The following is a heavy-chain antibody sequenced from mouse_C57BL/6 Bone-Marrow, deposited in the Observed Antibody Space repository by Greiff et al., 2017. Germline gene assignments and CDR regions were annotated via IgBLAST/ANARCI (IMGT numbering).Heavy chain of an antibody. CDR2: INPNNGGT. CDR3: ARSWNYGSTPDV. CDR1: GYTFTDYN. D-gene: IGHD1-1*01. J-gene: IGHJ1*03. Sequence: EVQLVESGPELVKPGASVKIPCKASGYTFTDYNMDWVKQSHGKSLEWIGDINPNNGGTIYNQKFKGKATLTVDKSSSTAYMELRSLTSEDTAVYYCARSWNYGSTPDVWGTGTTVTVSS. V-gene: IGHV1-18*01.